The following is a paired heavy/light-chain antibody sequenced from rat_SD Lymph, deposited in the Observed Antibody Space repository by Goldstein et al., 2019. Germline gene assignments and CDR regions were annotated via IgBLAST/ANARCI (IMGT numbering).Light chain of an antibody. CDR2: DAS. J-gene: IGKJ5*01. CDR1: EDIYDI. CDR3: QNGLSAPLT. V-gene: IGKV12S29*01. Sequence: DIQMTQSPASLSASLGETVTIECLASEDIYDILAWYQQKPGKSPQLLIYDASSLHTGVPSRFSGSGSGTQYSLKINSLQPEDFASYYCQNGLSAPLTFGSGTKLEIK.
Heavy chain of an antibody. CDR1: GYTFTDYV. Sequence: EVQLQQSGPEVGRPGSSVKISCKASGYTFTDYVMNWVKQSPGQGLEWIGWIDPEYGSTDYAEKFKKKATLTADTSSSTAYIQLSSLTSEDTATYFCARKGTMGITEPYYFDYWGQGVMVTVSS. D-gene: IGHD1-9*01. J-gene: IGHJ2*01. CDR3: ARKGTMGITEPYYFDY. CDR2: IDPEYGST. V-gene: IGHV1-13*01.